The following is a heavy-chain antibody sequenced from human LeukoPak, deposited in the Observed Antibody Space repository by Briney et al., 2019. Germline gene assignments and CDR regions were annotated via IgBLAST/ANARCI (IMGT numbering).Heavy chain of an antibody. Sequence: SETLSLTRAVYGGSFSGYYWSWIRQPPGKGLEWIGEINHSGSTNYNPSLKSRVTISVDTSKNQFSLKLSSVTAADTAVYYCARGARYYGILTGLDYWGQGTLVTVSS. V-gene: IGHV4-34*01. CDR3: ARGARYYGILTGLDY. J-gene: IGHJ4*02. CDR2: INHSGST. D-gene: IGHD3-9*01. CDR1: GGSFSGYY.